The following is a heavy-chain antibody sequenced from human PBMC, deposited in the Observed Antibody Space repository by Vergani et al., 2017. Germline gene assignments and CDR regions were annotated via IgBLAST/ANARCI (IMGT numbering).Heavy chain of an antibody. V-gene: IGHV3-21*01. CDR2: ISSGSSYI. CDR1: GFTFSSYS. Sequence: EVQLVESGGGLVKPGGSLRLSCAASGFTFSSYSMNWVRQAPGKGLEWVSSISSGSSYIYYADSVKGRFTISRDNAKNSLYLQVNSLRAEDTAVYYCARDHTSGDGMDVWGQGTTVTVSS. CDR3: ARDHTSGDGMDV. J-gene: IGHJ6*02. D-gene: IGHD3-10*01.